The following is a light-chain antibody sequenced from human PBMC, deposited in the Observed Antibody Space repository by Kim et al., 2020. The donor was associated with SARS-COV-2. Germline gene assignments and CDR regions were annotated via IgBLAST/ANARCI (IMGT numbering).Light chain of an antibody. J-gene: IGLJ2*01. CDR2: LNSDGSH. Sequence: QLVLTQSPSASASLGASVKLTCTLSSGHSSYAIAWHQQQPEKGPRYLMKLNSDGSHSKGDGIPDRFSGSSAGAERYLTISCLQSEDEADYYCQTWGTVVFGGGTQLTVL. CDR3: QTWGTVV. CDR1: SGHSSYA. V-gene: IGLV4-69*01.